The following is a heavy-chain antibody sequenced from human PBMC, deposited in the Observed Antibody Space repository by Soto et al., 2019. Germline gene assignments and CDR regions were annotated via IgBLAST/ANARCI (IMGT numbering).Heavy chain of an antibody. J-gene: IGHJ2*01. D-gene: IGHD3-9*01. CDR2: ISFNGRKK. CDR3: ARDWLRRDDILTPSWNVNL. V-gene: IGHV3-30*04. Sequence: QEQLVESGGGVVRPGKSLRLSCEASGFNFTYNAMHWVRQAPGKGLEWVSVISFNGRKKFYARSVKGRFTISRDNSKNTLYLQINNLRPDDTAVYYCARDWLRRDDILTPSWNVNLWGQGTLVTAS. CDR1: GFNFTYNA.